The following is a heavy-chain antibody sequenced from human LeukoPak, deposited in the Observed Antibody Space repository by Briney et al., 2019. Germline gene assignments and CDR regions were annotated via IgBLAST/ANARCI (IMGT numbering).Heavy chain of an antibody. Sequence: PSETLSLTCAVYGGSFSGYYWSWIRQPPGKGLEWIGEINHSGSTNYNPSLKSRVTISVDTSKNQFSLKLSSVTAADTAVYYCARGGAYYDFWSGYYSPSAPIDCWGQGTLVTVSS. CDR2: INHSGST. D-gene: IGHD3-3*01. V-gene: IGHV4-34*01. CDR3: ARGGAYYDFWSGYYSPSAPIDC. J-gene: IGHJ4*02. CDR1: GGSFSGYY.